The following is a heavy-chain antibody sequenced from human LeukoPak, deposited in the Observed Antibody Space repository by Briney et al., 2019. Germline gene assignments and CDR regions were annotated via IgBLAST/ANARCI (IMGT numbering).Heavy chain of an antibody. V-gene: IGHV3-53*05. Sequence: GGSLRLSCAASGFAVSNKYMSWVRQAPGKGLEWVAVIYFDGNTFYADSVEGRFTISRDNSKNTVYLQMNSLRLGDTAVYYCARDGFGGPYDYWGQGTLVTVSS. CDR3: ARDGFGGPYDY. CDR1: GFAVSNKY. D-gene: IGHD3-16*01. J-gene: IGHJ4*02. CDR2: IYFDGNT.